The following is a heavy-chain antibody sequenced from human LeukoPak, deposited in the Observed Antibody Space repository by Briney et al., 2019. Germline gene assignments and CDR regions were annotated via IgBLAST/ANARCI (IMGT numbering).Heavy chain of an antibody. CDR3: ARRGGSYYSIVGY. CDR2: IYDSGST. J-gene: IGHJ4*02. Sequence: SETLSLTCTVSGGSVSSDTYYWSWIRQPPGKGLEWIGYIYDSGSTNYNPSLKSRVTISVDKSKNQFSLKLDSVTAADTAVYYCARRGGSYYSIVGYWGQGTLVTVSS. V-gene: IGHV4-61*01. CDR1: GGSVSSDTYY. D-gene: IGHD3-10*01.